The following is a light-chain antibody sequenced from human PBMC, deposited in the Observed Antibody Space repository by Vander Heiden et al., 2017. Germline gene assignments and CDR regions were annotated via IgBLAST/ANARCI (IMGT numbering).Light chain of an antibody. CDR1: SSNIGSNY. CDR2: SNN. V-gene: IGLV1-47*02. J-gene: IGLJ2*01. CDR3: AAWDDSLSGGV. Sequence: QSVLPRAPSPSGTPGQRVTISCSGSSSNIGSNYVYWYQQLPGTAPKLLIYSNNQRPSGVPDRFSGSKSGTSASLAISGLRSEDEADYYCAAWDDSLSGGVFGGGTKLTVL.